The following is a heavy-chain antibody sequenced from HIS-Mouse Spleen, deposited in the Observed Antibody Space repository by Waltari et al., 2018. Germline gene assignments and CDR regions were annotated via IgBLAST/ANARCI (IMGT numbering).Heavy chain of an antibody. CDR3: ARAYRDSSSCDY. Sequence: QVQLVESGGGVVQPGRSLRLSCAASGFTFSSYAIHWVRQAPGKGLEWVAVISYDGSNKYYADSVKGRFTISRDNSKNTLYLQMNSLRAEDTAVYYCARAYRDSSSCDYWGQGTLVTVSS. CDR2: ISYDGSNK. D-gene: IGHD6-6*01. V-gene: IGHV3-30*04. J-gene: IGHJ4*02. CDR1: GFTFSSYA.